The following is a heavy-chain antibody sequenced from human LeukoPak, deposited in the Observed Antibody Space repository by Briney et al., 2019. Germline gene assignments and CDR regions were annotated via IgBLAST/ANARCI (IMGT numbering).Heavy chain of an antibody. CDR1: GITLSNYG. Sequence: PGGSLRLSCAVSGITLSNYGMSWVRQAPGKGLEWVAGISDSGGRTNYADSVKGRFTISRDNPKNTLYLQMNSLRAEDTAVYFCAKRGVVIRVILEGFHKEAYYFDSWGQGALVTVSS. V-gene: IGHV3-23*01. CDR3: AKRGVVIRVILEGFHKEAYYFDS. CDR2: ISDSGGRT. J-gene: IGHJ4*02. D-gene: IGHD3-22*01.